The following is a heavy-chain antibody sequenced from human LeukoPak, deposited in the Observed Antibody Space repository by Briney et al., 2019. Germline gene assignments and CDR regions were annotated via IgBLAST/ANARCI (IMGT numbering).Heavy chain of an antibody. V-gene: IGHV4-39*07. CDR3: ARLTGYSSESWFDP. Sequence: PSETLSLTCTVSGDSISSSSYYWGWIRQPPGKGLEWIGSIYYSGSTYYNPSLKSRVTISVDTSKNQFSLKLSSVTAADTAVYYCARLTGYSSESWFDPWGQGTLVTVSS. J-gene: IGHJ5*02. CDR2: IYYSGST. CDR1: GDSISSSSYY. D-gene: IGHD3-9*01.